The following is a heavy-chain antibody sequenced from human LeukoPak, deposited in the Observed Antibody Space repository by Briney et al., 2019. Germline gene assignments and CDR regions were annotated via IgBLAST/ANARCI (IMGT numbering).Heavy chain of an antibody. CDR1: GFTFSSYA. CDR3: ARDRLWSLDY. J-gene: IGHJ4*02. D-gene: IGHD5-18*01. V-gene: IGHV3-23*01. Sequence: QPGGSLRLSCAASGFTFSSYAMTWVRQAPGKGLEWVSVISGSGDSTYYADSVKGRFTISRDNTKNSLYLQMNSLRDEDTAVYYCARDRLWSLDYWGQGTLVTVSS. CDR2: ISGSGDST.